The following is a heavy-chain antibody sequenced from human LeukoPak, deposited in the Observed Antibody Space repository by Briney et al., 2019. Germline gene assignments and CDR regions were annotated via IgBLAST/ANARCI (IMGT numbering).Heavy chain of an antibody. CDR2: IKSEVHGGTT. Sequence: PGGSLRLSCAASGFTFSTAWMNWVRQAPGKGLEWVARIKSEVHGGTTDYAAPVRGRFTIPRDDSKNTVYLQMNSLKTEDTGVCYCTTDVPTLMPQVDYWGQGILVTVSS. J-gene: IGHJ4*02. CDR3: TTDVPTLMPQVDY. D-gene: IGHD3-16*01. V-gene: IGHV3-15*01. CDR1: GFTFSTAW.